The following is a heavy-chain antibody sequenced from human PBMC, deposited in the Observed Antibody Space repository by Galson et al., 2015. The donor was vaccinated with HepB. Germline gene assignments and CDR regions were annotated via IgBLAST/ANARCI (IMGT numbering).Heavy chain of an antibody. CDR2: ISGSDGST. Sequence: SLRLSCAASGFTFSDHYMDWVRQAPGKGLEWVSGISGSDGSTYYADSVKGRFTISRDNSKNTLYLQMNSLTAEDTAVYYCAKSPGIAIAGLDYWGQGTLVTVSS. V-gene: IGHV3-23*01. J-gene: IGHJ4*02. CDR1: GFTFSDHY. CDR3: AKSPGIAIAGLDY. D-gene: IGHD6-13*01.